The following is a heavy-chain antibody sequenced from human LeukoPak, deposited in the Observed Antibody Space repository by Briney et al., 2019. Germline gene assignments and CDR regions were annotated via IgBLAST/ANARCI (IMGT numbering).Heavy chain of an antibody. J-gene: IGHJ4*02. Sequence: SETLSLTCTVSGGSISSSSYYWSWIRQPPGKGLEWIGYIYYSGSTNYNPSLKSRVTISVDTSKNQFSLKLSSVTAADTAVYYCARDSGYSYGLWGQGTLVTVSS. CDR1: GGSISSSSYY. CDR3: ARDSGYSYGL. CDR2: IYYSGST. V-gene: IGHV4-61*01. D-gene: IGHD5-18*01.